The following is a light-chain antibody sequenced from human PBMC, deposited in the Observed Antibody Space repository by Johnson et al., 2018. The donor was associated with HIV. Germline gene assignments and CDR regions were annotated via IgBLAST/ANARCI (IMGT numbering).Light chain of an antibody. V-gene: IGLV1-51*02. Sequence: QSVLTQPPSVSAAPGQKVTISCSGSSSNIGNNYVSWYQQLPGTAPKLLIYENNKRPSGIPDRFSGSKSGTSATLGITGIQPGDEADYYCGTWDSSLSAEVFGTGTKVTVL. CDR3: GTWDSSLSAEV. CDR1: SSNIGNNY. J-gene: IGLJ1*01. CDR2: ENN.